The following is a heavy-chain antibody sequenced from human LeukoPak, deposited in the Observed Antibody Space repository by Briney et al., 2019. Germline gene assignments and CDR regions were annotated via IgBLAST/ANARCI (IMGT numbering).Heavy chain of an antibody. CDR2: IYYSGST. D-gene: IGHD4-17*01. V-gene: IGHV4-59*08. J-gene: IGHJ4*02. CDR3: ARHSPSTVTYFDY. Sequence: SETLSLTCAVYGGSFGVYYWSWIRQPPGKGLEWIGYIYYSGSTNYNPSLKSRVTISVDTSKNQFSLKLSSVTAADTAVYYCARHSPSTVTYFDYWGQGTLVTVSS. CDR1: GGSFGVYY.